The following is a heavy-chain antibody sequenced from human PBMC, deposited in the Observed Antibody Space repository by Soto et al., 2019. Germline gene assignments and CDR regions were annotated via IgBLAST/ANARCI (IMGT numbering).Heavy chain of an antibody. CDR3: ARFNSSRWSSDWYCDL. Sequence: SVKVSCKASAYTFTGYYMHWVRQAPGQGLEWMGWINPNSGGTNYAQKFQGRVTMTRDTSISTAYMELSRLRSDDTAVYSCARFNSSRWSSDWYCDLWGSGT. CDR1: AYTFTGYY. J-gene: IGHJ2*01. V-gene: IGHV1-2*02. D-gene: IGHD6-13*01. CDR2: INPNSGGT.